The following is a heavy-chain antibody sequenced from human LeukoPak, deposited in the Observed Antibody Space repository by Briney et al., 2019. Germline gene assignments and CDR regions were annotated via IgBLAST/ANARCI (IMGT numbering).Heavy chain of an antibody. V-gene: IGHV4-59*01. CDR1: GGSISSYY. Sequence: PSETLSLTCSVSGGSISSYYWSWIRQPPGRGLEWIGYIYYSGRTSYNPSLKSRVTISVDTSKNQFSLKLSSVTAADTAVYYCARDRGAGLGPYYMDVWGKGTTVTVSS. J-gene: IGHJ6*03. CDR2: IYYSGRT. D-gene: IGHD3-10*01. CDR3: ARDRGAGLGPYYMDV.